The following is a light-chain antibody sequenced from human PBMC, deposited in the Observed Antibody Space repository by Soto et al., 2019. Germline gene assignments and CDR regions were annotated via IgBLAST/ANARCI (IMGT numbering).Light chain of an antibody. J-gene: IGKJ1*01. Sequence: EVVLTQSPGTLSLSPGERATLSCRASQSVNNGYLAWYQQKPGQAPRLLIYGASTRATGVPDRFSGDGSGTDFTLTVTSLQSEDFGIYYCQQYTDWPTTFGQGTKVDIK. CDR1: QSVNNGY. V-gene: IGKV3-15*01. CDR2: GAS. CDR3: QQYTDWPTT.